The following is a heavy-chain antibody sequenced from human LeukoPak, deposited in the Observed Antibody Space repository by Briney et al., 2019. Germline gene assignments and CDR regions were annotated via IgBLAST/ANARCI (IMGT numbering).Heavy chain of an antibody. CDR3: ARGHGSGSYFQTPFDY. CDR1: GVNFSSFS. CDR2: ISSSSSYI. Sequence: GGSLRLSCAASGVNFSSFSMNWVRQAPGKGLEWVSSISSSSSYIYYADSVKGRFTISRDNAKNSLYLQMNSLRAEDTALYYCARGHGSGSYFQTPFDYWGQGTLVTVSS. V-gene: IGHV3-21*01. D-gene: IGHD3-10*01. J-gene: IGHJ4*02.